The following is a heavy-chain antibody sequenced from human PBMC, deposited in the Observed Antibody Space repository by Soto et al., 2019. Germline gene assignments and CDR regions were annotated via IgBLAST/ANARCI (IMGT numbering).Heavy chain of an antibody. Sequence: QVQLQQWGAGLLKPSETLSLTCAVYGGSFSGYYWSWIRQPPGKGLEWIGEINHSGSTNYNPSLKSRVTISVDTSKNQFSLKLSSVTAADTAVYYWARGLGSGSYYDWGQGTLVTVSS. D-gene: IGHD3-10*01. CDR3: ARGLGSGSYYD. CDR1: GGSFSGYY. V-gene: IGHV4-34*01. CDR2: INHSGST. J-gene: IGHJ4*02.